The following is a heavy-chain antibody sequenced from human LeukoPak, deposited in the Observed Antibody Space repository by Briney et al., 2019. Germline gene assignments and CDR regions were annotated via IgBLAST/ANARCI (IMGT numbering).Heavy chain of an antibody. CDR2: ISYDGSNK. CDR3: ARGGTPDYYDSSGYQPSGGMDV. D-gene: IGHD3-22*01. J-gene: IGHJ6*02. Sequence: GGSLRLSCATSGFSFGAHGMHWVRRAPGKGLEWVAVISYDGSNKYYADSVKGRFTISRDNSKNTLYPQMNSLRAEDTAVYYCARGGTPDYYDSSGYQPSGGMDVWGQGTTVTVSS. V-gene: IGHV3-30*19. CDR1: GFSFGAHG.